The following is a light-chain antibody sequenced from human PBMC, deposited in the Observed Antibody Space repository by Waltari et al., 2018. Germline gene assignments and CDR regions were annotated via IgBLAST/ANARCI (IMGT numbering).Light chain of an antibody. Sequence: QSALTQPASVSGSPGQSTTTSCTGTSSDVGCYNYVSWYQQHPGKAPKLMIYEVSNRPSGVSNRFSGSKSGNTASLTISGLQAEDEADYYCSSYTSSSTLLFGGGTKLTVL. J-gene: IGLJ2*01. CDR1: SSDVGCYNY. V-gene: IGLV2-14*01. CDR3: SSYTSSSTLL. CDR2: EVS.